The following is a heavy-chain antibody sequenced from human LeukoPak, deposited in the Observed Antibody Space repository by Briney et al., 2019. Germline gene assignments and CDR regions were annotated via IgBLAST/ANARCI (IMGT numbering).Heavy chain of an antibody. CDR3: ARDPWHWLGPPLDF. J-gene: IGHJ4*02. V-gene: IGHV3-7*01. CDR1: GFTFSSYW. D-gene: IGHD6-19*01. Sequence: GGSLRLSCAASGFTFSSYWMRWVRQAPGKGLEWVANIKQDGSEKYYVDSVKGRFTISRDNAKNSLYLQMNSLRAEDTAVYYCARDPWHWLGPPLDFWGQGTLVTVSS. CDR2: IKQDGSEK.